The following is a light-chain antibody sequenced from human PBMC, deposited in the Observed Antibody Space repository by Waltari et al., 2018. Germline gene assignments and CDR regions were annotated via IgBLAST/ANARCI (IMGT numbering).Light chain of an antibody. CDR2: EVN. V-gene: IGLV2-23*02. Sequence: QSALTQPASVSGSPGQSITNSCTCTSSDVGRSTLVSWYQHHPGKAPKLIIYEVNKRPSGVSNRFSGSKSGNTASLTISGLQAEDEAHYYCCSYAGSSTFHVMFGGGTKLTVL. CDR3: CSYAGSSTFHVM. J-gene: IGLJ3*02. CDR1: SSDVGRSTL.